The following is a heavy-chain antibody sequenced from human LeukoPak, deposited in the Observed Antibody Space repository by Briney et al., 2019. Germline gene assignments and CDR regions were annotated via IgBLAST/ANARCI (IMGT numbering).Heavy chain of an antibody. CDR1: GGSFSGYY. Sequence: SETLSLTCAVYGGSFSGYYWSWIRQPPGKGLEWIGEINHSGSTNYSPSLKSRVTISVDTSKNQFSLKLSSVTAADTAVYYCARAHYDFWSGHYFDYWGQGTLVTVSS. CDR2: INHSGST. V-gene: IGHV4-34*01. J-gene: IGHJ4*02. D-gene: IGHD3-3*01. CDR3: ARAHYDFWSGHYFDY.